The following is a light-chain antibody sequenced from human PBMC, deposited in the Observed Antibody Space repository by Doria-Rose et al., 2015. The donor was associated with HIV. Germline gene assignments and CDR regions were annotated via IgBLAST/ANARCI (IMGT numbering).Light chain of an antibody. CDR2: DGS. Sequence: TQSSGTLSLSPGERATLSCRASQSFSSTYLAWYQQKPGQAPSLLIYDGSTRATGIPDRFNASGSGTDFTLTINRLEPEDLALYYCHQYGTSWTFGQGTKVEI. CDR3: HQYGTSWT. J-gene: IGKJ1*01. V-gene: IGKV3-20*01. CDR1: QSFSSTY.